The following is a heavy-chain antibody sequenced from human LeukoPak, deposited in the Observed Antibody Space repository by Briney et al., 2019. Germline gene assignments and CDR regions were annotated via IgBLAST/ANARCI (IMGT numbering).Heavy chain of an antibody. CDR1: GFTFSNAW. J-gene: IGHJ5*02. Sequence: GGSLRLSCAASGFTFSNAWMNWVRQAPGKGLEWVGRIKRKTDGGPTDYAAPVKGRFTISRDDSKNTLYLQMNSLKTEDTAVYYCTTDLYYYDISKSWFDPWGQGTLVTVSS. V-gene: IGHV3-15*01. CDR2: IKRKTDGGPT. D-gene: IGHD3-22*01. CDR3: TTDLYYYDISKSWFDP.